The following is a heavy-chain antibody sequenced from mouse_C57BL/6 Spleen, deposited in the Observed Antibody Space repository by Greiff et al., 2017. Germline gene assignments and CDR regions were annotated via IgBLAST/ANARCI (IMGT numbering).Heavy chain of an antibody. CDR3: ARNSSGAWFAY. V-gene: IGHV1-69*01. Sequence: VQLQQPGAELVMPGASVKLSCKASGYTFTSYWMHWVKQRPGQGLEWMGEIDPSDSNTNYNQKFKGKSTLAVDKSSSTAYMQLSSLTSEDSAVYYCARNSSGAWFAYWGQGTLVTVSA. CDR1: GYTFTSYW. J-gene: IGHJ3*01. CDR2: IDPSDSNT. D-gene: IGHD3-2*02.